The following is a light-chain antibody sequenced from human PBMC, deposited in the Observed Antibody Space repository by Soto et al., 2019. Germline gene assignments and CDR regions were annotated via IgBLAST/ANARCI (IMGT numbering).Light chain of an antibody. CDR3: QRYHNALLT. CDR2: AAS. V-gene: IGKV1-27*01. J-gene: IGKJ3*01. Sequence: DIQMTQSPSSLSASVGDRVTMTCRASQDIRNYVAWYQQKPGEVPKLLIYAASTLQSGVPARFSGGGFGTDFTLTISSLRPEDVATYYCQRYHNALLTCGPGTKVDLK. CDR1: QDIRNY.